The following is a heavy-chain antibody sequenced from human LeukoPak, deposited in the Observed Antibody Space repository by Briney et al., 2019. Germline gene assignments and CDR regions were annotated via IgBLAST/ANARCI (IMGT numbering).Heavy chain of an antibody. CDR3: ARVAAGIQLGEPEFDY. CDR2: ISAYNGNT. V-gene: IGHV1-18*01. Sequence: ASVKVSCKASGYTFTSYGISWVRQAPGQGLEWMGWISAYNGNTNYAQKLQGRVTMTTDTSTGTAYMELRSLRSDDTAVYYCARVAAGIQLGEPEFDYWGQGTLVTVSS. CDR1: GYTFTSYG. D-gene: IGHD5-18*01. J-gene: IGHJ4*02.